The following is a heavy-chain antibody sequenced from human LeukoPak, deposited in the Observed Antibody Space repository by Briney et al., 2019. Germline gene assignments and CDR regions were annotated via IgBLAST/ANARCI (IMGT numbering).Heavy chain of an antibody. CDR3: ARGRQRLRWYFDL. CDR1: GGSISSSNW. V-gene: IGHV4-4*02. Sequence: SETLSLTCAVSGGSISSSNWWSWVRQPPGKGLEWIGEIYHSGSTNYNPSLKSRVTISVDKSKNQFSLKLSSVTAADTAVYYCARGRQRLRWYFDLWGRGTLVTVSS. J-gene: IGHJ2*01. CDR2: IYHSGST. D-gene: IGHD6-25*01.